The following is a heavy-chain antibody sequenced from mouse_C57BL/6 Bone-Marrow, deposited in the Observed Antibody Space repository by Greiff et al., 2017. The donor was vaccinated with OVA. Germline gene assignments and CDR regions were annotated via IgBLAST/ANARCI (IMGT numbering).Heavy chain of an antibody. CDR1: GFPFSSYA. CDR3: ARDRGTTVVATPSYYFDY. Sequence: EVHLVESGGGLVKPGGSLKLSCAASGFPFSSYAMSWVRQTPEKRLEWVATISDGGSYTYYPDNVKGRFTISRDNAKNNLYLQMSHLKSEDTAMYYCARDRGTTVVATPSYYFDYWGQGTTLTVSS. D-gene: IGHD1-1*01. CDR2: ISDGGSYT. V-gene: IGHV5-4*01. J-gene: IGHJ2*01.